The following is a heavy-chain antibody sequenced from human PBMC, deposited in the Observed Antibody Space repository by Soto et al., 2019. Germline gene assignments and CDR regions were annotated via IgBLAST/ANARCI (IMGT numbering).Heavy chain of an antibody. CDR2: ISGSGGST. J-gene: IGHJ5*02. CDR1: GFTFSTND. D-gene: IGHD1-1*01. V-gene: IGHV3-23*01. CDR3: AKSASGTNSGLRS. Sequence: EVQLLESGGGLVQPGGSRRLSCAASGFTFSTNDMGWVRQAPGKGLEWVSLISGSGGSTYYAGSVRGRFTISRDNSNDTLYQLMNSLRAEDTAQYYCAKSASGTNSGLRSWGQGTLVTVSS.